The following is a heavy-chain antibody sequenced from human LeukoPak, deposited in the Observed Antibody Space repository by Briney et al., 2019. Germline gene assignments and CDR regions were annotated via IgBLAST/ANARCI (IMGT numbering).Heavy chain of an antibody. D-gene: IGHD4-17*01. CDR1: GFTFDDYA. Sequence: GGSLRLSCAASGFTFDDYAMHWVRQAPGKGLEWVSGISWNSGSIGYADSVKGRFTISRDNAKNSLYLQMNSPRAEDTALYYCAKGSYDYGDYYFDYWGQGTLVTVSS. V-gene: IGHV3-9*01. J-gene: IGHJ4*02. CDR2: ISWNSGSI. CDR3: AKGSYDYGDYYFDY.